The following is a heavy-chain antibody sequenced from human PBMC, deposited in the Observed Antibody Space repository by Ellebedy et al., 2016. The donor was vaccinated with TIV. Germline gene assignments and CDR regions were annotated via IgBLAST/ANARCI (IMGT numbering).Heavy chain of an antibody. Sequence: SVKGRFTISRDNAKNTLYLQMNSLRVEDTAIYYCAKGGFRNWFDPWGQGTLVTVSS. V-gene: IGHV3-23*01. CDR3: AKGGFRNWFDP. D-gene: IGHD1-14*01. J-gene: IGHJ5*02.